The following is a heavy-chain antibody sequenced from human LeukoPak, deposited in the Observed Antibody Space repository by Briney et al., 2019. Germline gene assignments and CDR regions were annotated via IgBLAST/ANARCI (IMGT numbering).Heavy chain of an antibody. CDR2: IIPIFGIA. Sequence: GASVKVSCKASGGTFSSYAISWVRQAPGQGLEWMGRIIPIFGIANYAQKFQGRVTITADKSTSTAHMELSSLRSEDTAVYYCARVGYGDYADYWGQGTLVTVSS. CDR3: ARVGYGDYADY. V-gene: IGHV1-69*04. CDR1: GGTFSSYA. D-gene: IGHD4-17*01. J-gene: IGHJ4*02.